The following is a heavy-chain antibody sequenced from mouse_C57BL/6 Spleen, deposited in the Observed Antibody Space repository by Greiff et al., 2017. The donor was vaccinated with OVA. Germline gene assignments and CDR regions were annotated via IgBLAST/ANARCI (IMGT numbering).Heavy chain of an antibody. V-gene: IGHV3-6*01. J-gene: IGHJ2*01. CDR3: ARDRGNWDFDY. CDR1: GYSITSGYY. Sequence: DVQLVESGPGLVKPSQSLSLTCSVTGYSITSGYYWNWIRQFPGNKLEWMGYISYDGSNNYNPSLKNRISITRDTSKNQFFLKLKSVTTEDTATDYCARDRGNWDFDYWGKGTTLTVSS. CDR2: ISYDGSN. D-gene: IGHD4-1*01.